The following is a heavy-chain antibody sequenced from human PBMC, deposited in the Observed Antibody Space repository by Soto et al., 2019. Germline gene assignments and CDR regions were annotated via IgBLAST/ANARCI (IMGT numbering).Heavy chain of an antibody. CDR1: GGSFSGYY. Sequence: SETLSLTCAVYGGSFSGYYWSWIRQPPGKGLEWIGEINHIGSTNYNPSLTTRATISVATSKNQFSLKLSSVTAADTAVYYCARAPPRYYVWGSYRYRPVYCFDHWGQGTPVTVSS. D-gene: IGHD3-16*02. V-gene: IGHV4-34*01. CDR2: INHIGST. J-gene: IGHJ4*02. CDR3: ARAPPRYYVWGSYRYRPVYCFDH.